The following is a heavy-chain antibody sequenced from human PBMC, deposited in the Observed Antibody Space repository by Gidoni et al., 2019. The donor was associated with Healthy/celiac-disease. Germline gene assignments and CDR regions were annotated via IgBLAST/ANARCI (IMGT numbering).Heavy chain of an antibody. CDR2: INHSGST. D-gene: IGHD5-12*01. V-gene: IGHV4-34*01. CDR1: GGSFSGYY. CDR3: ASWATHYYYYGMDV. J-gene: IGHJ6*02. Sequence: QVQLQQWGAGLLKPSETLSLTCAVYGGSFSGYYWSWIRQPPGKGLEWIGEINHSGSTNYNPSLKSRVTISVDTSKNQFSLKLSSVTAADTAVYYCASWATHYYYYGMDVWGQGTTVTVSS.